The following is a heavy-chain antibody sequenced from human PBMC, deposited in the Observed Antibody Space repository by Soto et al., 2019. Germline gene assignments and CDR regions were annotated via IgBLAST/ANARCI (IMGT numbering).Heavy chain of an antibody. J-gene: IGHJ1*01. CDR1: GVSLSTSGVG. CDR2: IYWDDVK. Sequence: QITLKESGLTLVKPTQTLTLTCTFSGVSLSTSGVGVGWIRQPPGKALEWLAVIYWDDVKWYTPSLKSRVTLTNDTSKNLVVLTMTNMDPVDTATYYCAVTEGFGDYLKHWGQGSLVTVSS. CDR3: AVTEGFGDYLKH. V-gene: IGHV2-5*02. D-gene: IGHD3-10*01.